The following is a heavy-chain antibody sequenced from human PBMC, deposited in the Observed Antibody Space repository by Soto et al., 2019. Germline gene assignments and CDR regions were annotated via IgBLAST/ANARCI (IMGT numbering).Heavy chain of an antibody. D-gene: IGHD3-10*01. CDR1: GGTFSSYA. CDR3: ASGATTYYYGSGSPGDYHYGMDV. J-gene: IGHJ6*02. Sequence: QVQLVQSGAEVKKPGSSVKVSCKASGGTFSSYAISWVRQAPGQGLEWMGGIIPIFGTANYAQKFQGRVTITADESTSTAYMELSSLRSEDTAVYYCASGATTYYYGSGSPGDYHYGMDVWGQGTTVTVSS. V-gene: IGHV1-69*01. CDR2: IIPIFGTA.